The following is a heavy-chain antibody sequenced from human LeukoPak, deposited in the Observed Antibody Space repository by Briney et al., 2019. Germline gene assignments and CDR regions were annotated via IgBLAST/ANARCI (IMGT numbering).Heavy chain of an antibody. CDR1: GGSISSSRYY. Sequence: SETLSLTCTVSGGSISSSRYYWGWIRQPPGKGLEWIGSIYYSGSTYYNPSLKSRVTISVDMSKNQFSLKLSSVAAADTAVYYCARSYYYDSSGYYDYWGQGTLVTVSS. J-gene: IGHJ4*02. CDR3: ARSYYYDSSGYYDY. CDR2: IYYSGST. V-gene: IGHV4-39*07. D-gene: IGHD3-22*01.